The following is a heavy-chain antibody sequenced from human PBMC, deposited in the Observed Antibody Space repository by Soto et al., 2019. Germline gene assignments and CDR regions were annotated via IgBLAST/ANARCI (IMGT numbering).Heavy chain of an antibody. CDR1: AFTFSSYA. Sequence: GGSLRLSCAASAFTFSSYAMNWVRQAPGKGLEWVSVISGSGGSTYYADSVKGRFTISRDNSKNTLYLQMDSLRAEDTAVYYCARRGSGIYYDYWGQGTLVTVSS. CDR2: ISGSGGST. V-gene: IGHV3-23*01. J-gene: IGHJ4*02. D-gene: IGHD1-26*01. CDR3: ARRGSGIYYDY.